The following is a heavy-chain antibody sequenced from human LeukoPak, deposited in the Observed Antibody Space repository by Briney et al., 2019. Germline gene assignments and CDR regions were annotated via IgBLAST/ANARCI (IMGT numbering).Heavy chain of an antibody. CDR3: ARDRVGSGWPRPWYFEF. CDR2: INPNTGAT. Sequence: ASVKVSCKPSGYTFTGYYLHWVRQAPGQGLEWMGWINPNTGATIYAEKFQGRVTTTRDTSIDTAYMEMRSLISDDTAVYYCARDRVGSGWPRPWYFEFWGQGTLITVSS. D-gene: IGHD6-19*01. CDR1: GYTFTGYY. J-gene: IGHJ4*02. V-gene: IGHV1-2*02.